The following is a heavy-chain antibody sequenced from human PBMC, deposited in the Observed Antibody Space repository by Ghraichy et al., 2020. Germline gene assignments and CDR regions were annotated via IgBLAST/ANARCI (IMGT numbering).Heavy chain of an antibody. J-gene: IGHJ4*02. CDR2: INPSGGST. V-gene: IGHV1-46*03. CDR1: GYTFTSYY. D-gene: IGHD3-22*01. CDR3: ARGDYYDSRGYYYGFDY. Sequence: ASVKVSCKASGYTFTSYYMHWVRQAPGQGLEWMGIINPSGGSTSYAQKFQGRVTMTRDTSTSTVYMELSSLRSEDTAMYYCARGDYYDSRGYYYGFDYWGQGTLVTVSS.